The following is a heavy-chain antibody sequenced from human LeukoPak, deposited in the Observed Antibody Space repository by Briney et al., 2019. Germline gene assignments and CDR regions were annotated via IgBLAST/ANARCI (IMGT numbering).Heavy chain of an antibody. CDR2: ISGSGSTI. V-gene: IGHV3-48*01. D-gene: IGHD3-22*01. Sequence: GGSLRLSCAASGFTFTTYSMNWVRQAPGKGLEWVSYISGSGSTISYADSVEGRFTISRDNAKNSLYLQMNSLRAEDTAVYYCARDPGLSGYYSDFWGQGTLVTVSS. CDR3: ARDPGLSGYYSDF. CDR1: GFTFTTYS. J-gene: IGHJ4*02.